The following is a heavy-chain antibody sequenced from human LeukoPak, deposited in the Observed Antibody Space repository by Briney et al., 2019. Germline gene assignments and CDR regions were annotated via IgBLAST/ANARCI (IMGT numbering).Heavy chain of an antibody. CDR2: IKQDGSEK. Sequence: GGSLRLSCAASGFTFSSYWMSWVRQAPGKGLEWVANIKQDGSEKYYVDSVKGRFTISRDNAKNSLYLQMNSLRAEDTAVYYCARDSSTMRFFYYYYYGMDVWAKGPRSPSP. CDR1: GFTFSSYW. J-gene: IGHJ6*02. V-gene: IGHV3-7*01. D-gene: IGHD5/OR15-5a*01. CDR3: ARDSSTMRFFYYYYYGMDV.